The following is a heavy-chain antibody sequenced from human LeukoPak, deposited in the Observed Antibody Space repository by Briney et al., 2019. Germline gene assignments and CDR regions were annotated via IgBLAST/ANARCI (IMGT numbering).Heavy chain of an antibody. CDR3: AKGGLVVVPASLDY. Sequence: SLTLLCGPCSLILDHYAMLWLRRSTGEGGECLTGISWNSGSRDYADSVKGRFTISRDNAKNSLYLQMNSLRPEDTALYYCAKGGLVVVPASLDYWGQGTLVTVSS. D-gene: IGHD2-21*02. CDR1: SLILDHYA. J-gene: IGHJ4*02. CDR2: ISWNSGSR. V-gene: IGHV3-9*01.